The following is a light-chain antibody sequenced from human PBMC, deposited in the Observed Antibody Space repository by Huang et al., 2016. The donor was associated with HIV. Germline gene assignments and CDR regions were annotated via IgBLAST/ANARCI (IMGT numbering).Light chain of an antibody. CDR3: QQYNNWPPLT. CDR1: QSVSSN. Sequence: EIVMTQSLATLSVSPGERATLSCRASQSVSSNLAWYQQKPGQAPRLLIYGASTRATGIPARVSGSGSGTEFTLTISSLQSEDFAVYYCQQYNNWPPLTFGGGTKVEIK. CDR2: GAS. V-gene: IGKV3-15*01. J-gene: IGKJ4*01.